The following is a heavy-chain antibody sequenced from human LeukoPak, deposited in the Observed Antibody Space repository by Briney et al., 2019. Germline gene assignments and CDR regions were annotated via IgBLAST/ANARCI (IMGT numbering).Heavy chain of an antibody. CDR3: AKVGDNWDFDY. D-gene: IGHD1-1*01. Sequence: GGSLRLSCAASGFTFSSYAMHWVRQAPGKGLDWVALISYDGSNKHYADSVKGRFTISRDNSKKTLNLQMNSLRAEDTAVYYCAKVGDNWDFDYWGQGTLVTVSS. CDR1: GFTFSSYA. J-gene: IGHJ4*02. CDR2: ISYDGSNK. V-gene: IGHV3-30*18.